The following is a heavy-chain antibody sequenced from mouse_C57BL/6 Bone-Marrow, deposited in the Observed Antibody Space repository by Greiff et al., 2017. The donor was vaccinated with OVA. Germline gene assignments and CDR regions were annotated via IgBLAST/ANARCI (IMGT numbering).Heavy chain of an antibody. V-gene: IGHV1-4*01. CDR1: GYTFTSYT. Sequence: QVQLKQSGAELARPGASVKMSCKASGYTFTSYTMHWVKQRPGQGLEWIGYINPSSGYTKYNQKFKDKATLTADKSSSTAYMQLSSLTSEDSAVYYCARSPSEGGFDYWGQGTTLTVSS. D-gene: IGHD2-10*02. CDR3: ARSPSEGGFDY. J-gene: IGHJ2*01. CDR2: INPSSGYT.